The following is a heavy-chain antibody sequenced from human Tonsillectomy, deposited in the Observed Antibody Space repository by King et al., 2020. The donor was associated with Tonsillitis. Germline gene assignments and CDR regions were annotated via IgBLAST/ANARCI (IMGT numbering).Heavy chain of an antibody. CDR2: FDPEDGET. CDR3: ATEYCNSFRCHRCFDY. J-gene: IGHJ4*02. CDR1: GYTFTSYD. Sequence: VQLVESGAEVKKPGASVKVSCKASGYTFTSYDINWVQQATGQGLECMGGFDPEDGETIYAQKFQGSVRMTEDLSTDTAYLELSSLRSEDTDVYYCATEYCNSFRCHRCFDYWGQATLVTVSS. V-gene: IGHV1-24*01. D-gene: IGHD2/OR15-2a*01.